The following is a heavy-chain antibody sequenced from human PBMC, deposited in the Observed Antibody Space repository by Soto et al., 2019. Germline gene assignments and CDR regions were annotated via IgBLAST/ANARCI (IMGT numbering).Heavy chain of an antibody. Sequence: EVQLVESGGGLVQPGGSLRLSCAASGFTFSYYWMHWVRQAPGQGLVWVSRIHSDGSSTTYADSVKGRFTISRENAKNTLYLQMNSLRAEDTAVYYCARGDKGAFDMWGQGTMVSVSS. CDR3: ARGDKGAFDM. D-gene: IGHD2-21*02. J-gene: IGHJ3*02. V-gene: IGHV3-74*01. CDR1: GFTFSYYW. CDR2: IHSDGSST.